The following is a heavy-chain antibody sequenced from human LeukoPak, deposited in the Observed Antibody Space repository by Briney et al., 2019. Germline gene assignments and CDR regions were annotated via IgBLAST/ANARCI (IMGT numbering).Heavy chain of an antibody. J-gene: IGHJ4*02. CDR3: ARDHSGYHDY. Sequence: GGSLRLSCAASVFTVRSNYMSWVRQAPGKVLEWVSVIYSGGSTYYADSVKGRFTISRDNSKNTLYLQMNSLRAEDTAVYYCARDHSGYHDYWGQGTLVTVSS. V-gene: IGHV3-53*01. CDR2: IYSGGST. CDR1: VFTVRSNY. D-gene: IGHD5-12*01.